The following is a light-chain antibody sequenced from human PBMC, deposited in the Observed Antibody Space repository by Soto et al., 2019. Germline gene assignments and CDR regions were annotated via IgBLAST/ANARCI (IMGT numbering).Light chain of an antibody. CDR2: DAS. CDR3: QQYNNWPLT. Sequence: EVVFTQSPPTLPLSPGERATLSCRASQSVSRYLAWYQQKPGQAPRLLIYDASNRATGIPARFSGSASGTEFTLTISSLLSEDFAVYYCQQYNNWPLTFGGGTKV. V-gene: IGKV3-11*01. J-gene: IGKJ4*01. CDR1: QSVSRY.